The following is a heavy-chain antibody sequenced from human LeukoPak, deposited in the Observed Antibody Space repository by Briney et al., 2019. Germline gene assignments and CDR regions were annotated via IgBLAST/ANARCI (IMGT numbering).Heavy chain of an antibody. CDR1: GFTFSSYA. D-gene: IGHD6-13*01. CDR2: IKQDGREK. Sequence: GGSLRLSCAASGFTFSSYAMTWVRQAPGKGLEWVANIKQDGREKYYVDSVKGRFTISRDNATNSLYLQMNSLRAEDTAVYYCAREWHSSSWPLDHWGQGTLVTVSS. J-gene: IGHJ4*02. V-gene: IGHV3-7*01. CDR3: AREWHSSSWPLDH.